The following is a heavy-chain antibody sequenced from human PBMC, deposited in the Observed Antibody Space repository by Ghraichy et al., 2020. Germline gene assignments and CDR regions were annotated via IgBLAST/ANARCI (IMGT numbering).Heavy chain of an antibody. CDR1: GGSFSGYY. V-gene: IGHV4-34*01. J-gene: IGHJ4*02. CDR3: ARGENYYYDSSGYYLNDY. Sequence: SQTLSLTCAVYGGSFSGYYWSWIRQPPGKGLEWIGEINHSGSTNYNPSIKSRVTISVDTSKNQFSLKLSSVTAADTAVYYCARGENYYYDSSGYYLNDYWGQGTLVTVSS. D-gene: IGHD3-22*01. CDR2: INHSGST.